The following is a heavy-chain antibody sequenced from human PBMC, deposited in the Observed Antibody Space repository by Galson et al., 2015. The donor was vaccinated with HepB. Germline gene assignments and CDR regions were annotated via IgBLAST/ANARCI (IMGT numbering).Heavy chain of an antibody. CDR2: ISSSSSTI. D-gene: IGHD4-17*01. J-gene: IGHJ5*02. CDR3: ARTVTTFRVRVGWFDP. Sequence: SLRLSCAASGFTFSSYSMNWVRQAPGKGLEWVSYISSSSSTIYYADSVKGRFTISRDNAKNSLYLQMNSLRAEDTAVYYCARTVTTFRVRVGWFDPWGQGTLVTVSS. V-gene: IGHV3-48*01. CDR1: GFTFSSYS.